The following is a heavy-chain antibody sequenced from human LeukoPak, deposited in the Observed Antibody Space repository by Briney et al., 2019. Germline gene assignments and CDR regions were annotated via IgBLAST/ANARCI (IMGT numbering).Heavy chain of an antibody. CDR2: IYYSGSP. V-gene: IGHV4-39*07. CDR3: VRDRVGTTGVPYFDF. D-gene: IGHD1-26*01. CDR1: GGSINSGSYY. Sequence: SETLSLTCTVSGGSINSGSYYRGWIRQPPGKGLEWIGSIYYSGSPNYNPSLKSRVTISIDTSKNQFSLKLSSVIAADTAVYYCVRDRVGTTGVPYFDFWGQGTLVTVSS. J-gene: IGHJ4*01.